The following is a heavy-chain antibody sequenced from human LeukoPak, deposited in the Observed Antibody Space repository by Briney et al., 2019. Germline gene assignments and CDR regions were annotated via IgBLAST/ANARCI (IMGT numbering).Heavy chain of an antibody. V-gene: IGHV5-51*01. CDR1: ANVFTTCW. CDR3: AGPQTAYDPGDP. Sequence: GESLKISCKASANVFTTCWIGWVRQMPGKGLEWMGIIYPEDSDTKYSPSCQGQVTISVDKSISTAYLQWHSLKPPDSAIYYCAGPQTAYDPGDPWGQGTLVVVSS. J-gene: IGHJ5*02. CDR2: IYPEDSDT. D-gene: IGHD5-12*01.